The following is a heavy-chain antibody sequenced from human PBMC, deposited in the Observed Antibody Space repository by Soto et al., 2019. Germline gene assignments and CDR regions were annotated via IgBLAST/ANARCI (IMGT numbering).Heavy chain of an antibody. Sequence: QVQLVESGGGVVQPGRSLRLSCAASGFSFNNYGMHWVRQAPGKGLEWVAVLWSNGINKNYADSVKGRYTTSRDNSKNTLYLQMNSLRAEDTAVYYCARDQTSWTPGEWGQGTLVTVSS. J-gene: IGHJ4*02. CDR3: ARDQTSWTPGE. CDR1: GFSFNNYG. V-gene: IGHV3-33*01. D-gene: IGHD2-15*01. CDR2: LWSNGINK.